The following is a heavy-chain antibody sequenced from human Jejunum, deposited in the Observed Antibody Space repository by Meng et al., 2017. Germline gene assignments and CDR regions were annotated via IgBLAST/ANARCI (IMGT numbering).Heavy chain of an antibody. J-gene: IGHJ4*02. CDR1: GDSISSNSAA. Sequence: SQTLSLTCAISGDSISSNSAAWNWIRQSPSRGLEWLGRTYYRSKWYSDYAVSVKSRITINPDTSKNQFSLQLNSVTPEDTAVYYCARVPRLLGATSGPFDYWGQGTLVTVSS. CDR3: ARVPRLLGATSGPFDY. D-gene: IGHD1-26*01. V-gene: IGHV6-1*01. CDR2: TYYRSKWYS.